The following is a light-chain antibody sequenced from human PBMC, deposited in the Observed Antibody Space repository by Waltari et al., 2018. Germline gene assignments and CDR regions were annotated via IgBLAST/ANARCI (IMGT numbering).Light chain of an antibody. CDR3: SSYTSSTSVI. J-gene: IGLJ2*01. Sequence: QSALTQPPSASGSPGQSVTISCTGTSSDIGGYNYVSWYQQHPGKAPKVLIYDVNNRPSGVSNRFSGSKSGNTASLTISGLQAEDEADYFCSSYTSSTSVIFGGGTKVTVL. CDR2: DVN. V-gene: IGLV2-14*03. CDR1: SSDIGGYNY.